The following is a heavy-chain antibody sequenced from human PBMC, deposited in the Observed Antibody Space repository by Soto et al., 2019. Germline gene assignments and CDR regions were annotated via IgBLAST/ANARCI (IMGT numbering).Heavy chain of an antibody. CDR3: TRQLDDFWTGYYYY. Sequence: GGSLRLSCAASGFTFSGSAMHWVRRASGNGLEWVGRIRSKANSYATTYAASVKGRFTISRDDSKNTAYLQMNSLKTEDTAVYYCTRQLDDFWTGYYYYWGQGALVTAPQ. J-gene: IGHJ4*02. V-gene: IGHV3-73*01. CDR2: IRSKANSYAT. D-gene: IGHD3-3*01. CDR1: GFTFSGSA.